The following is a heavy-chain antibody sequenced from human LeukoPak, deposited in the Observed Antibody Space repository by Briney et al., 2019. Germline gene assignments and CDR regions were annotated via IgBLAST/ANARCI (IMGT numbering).Heavy chain of an antibody. D-gene: IGHD6-13*01. CDR2: ISSSGGST. CDR3: AKDLAYSSSYYVGSFHY. CDR1: GFTFSSYA. J-gene: IGHJ4*02. V-gene: IGHV3-23*01. Sequence: GGSLRLSCAASGFTFSSYAMSWVRQAPGKGLEWGSAISSSGGSTYSADSVKGRLTISRANSKNKIYLQMNSLRAEDTPVYYCAKDLAYSSSYYVGSFHYWGQGTLVTVSS.